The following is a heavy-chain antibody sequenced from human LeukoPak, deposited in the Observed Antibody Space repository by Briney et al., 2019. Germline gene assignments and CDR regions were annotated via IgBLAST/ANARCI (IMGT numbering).Heavy chain of an antibody. Sequence: ASVKVSCKASGYTFTSYAIHWVRQAPGQRLEWMGWISAGNGNTKYSQNFQGRVTFISNTSATTAFMELSSLRSEDTAVYYCALQLERPRSLTEWGQGTLVTVSS. V-gene: IGHV1-3*01. CDR2: ISAGNGNT. CDR3: ALQLERPRSLTE. D-gene: IGHD1-1*01. J-gene: IGHJ4*02. CDR1: GYTFTSYA.